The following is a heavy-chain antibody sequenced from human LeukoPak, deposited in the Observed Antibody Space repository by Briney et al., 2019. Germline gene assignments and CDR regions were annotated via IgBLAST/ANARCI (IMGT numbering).Heavy chain of an antibody. D-gene: IGHD5/OR15-5a*01. V-gene: IGHV3-9*01. J-gene: IGHJ6*02. CDR3: AKDREESSVYGMDV. CDR1: GFTFDDYA. Sequence: GRSLRLSCAASGFTFDDYAMHWVRQAPGKGLEWVSGISWNSGSIGYADSVKGRFTISRDNSKNSLYLQMNSLRTEDTALYYCAKDREESSVYGMDVWGQGTTVTVSS. CDR2: ISWNSGSI.